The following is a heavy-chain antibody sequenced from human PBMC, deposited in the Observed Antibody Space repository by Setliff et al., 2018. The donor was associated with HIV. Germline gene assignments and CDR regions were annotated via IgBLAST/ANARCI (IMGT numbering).Heavy chain of an antibody. V-gene: IGHV3-74*01. CDR1: GFTFSDYY. CDR2: IKTDGSII. Sequence: PGGSLRLSCAASGFTFSDYYMGWIRQAPGKGLEWVSRIKTDGSIITYADAVQGRFTISRDNAKNTLYLQMNSLRAEDTAVYYCAKCGGVTCYSASWYFDYWGQGTLVTVSS. D-gene: IGHD2-15*01. J-gene: IGHJ4*02. CDR3: AKCGGVTCYSASWYFDY.